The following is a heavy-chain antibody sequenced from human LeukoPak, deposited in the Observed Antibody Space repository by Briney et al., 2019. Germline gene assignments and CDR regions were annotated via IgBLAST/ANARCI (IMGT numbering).Heavy chain of an antibody. J-gene: IGHJ5*02. CDR1: GFTFSSYS. CDR3: AGVFSAHKTYYYDSSSPTWFDP. D-gene: IGHD3-22*01. CDR2: ISSSSSYI. Sequence: TGGSLRLSCAASGFTFSSYSMNWVRQAPGKGLEWVSSISSSSSYIYYADSVKGRFTISRDNAKNSLYLQMNSLRAEDTAVYYCAGVFSAHKTYYYDSSSPTWFDPWGQGTLVTVSS. V-gene: IGHV3-21*01.